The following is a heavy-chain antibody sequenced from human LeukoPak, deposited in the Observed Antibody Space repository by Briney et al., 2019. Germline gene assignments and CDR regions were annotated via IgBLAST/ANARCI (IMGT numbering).Heavy chain of an antibody. J-gene: IGHJ4*02. CDR1: GFTFSSYA. D-gene: IGHD2-2*01. CDR3: VPFPSAYQRLSFDY. CDR2: ISSNGGST. V-gene: IGHV3-64D*06. Sequence: GGSLRLSCSASGFTFSSYAMHWVRQAPGKGLEYVSAISSNGGSTYYADSVKGRFTISRDNSKNTLYLQMSSLRAEDTAVYYCVPFPSAYQRLSFDYWGQGTLVTVSS.